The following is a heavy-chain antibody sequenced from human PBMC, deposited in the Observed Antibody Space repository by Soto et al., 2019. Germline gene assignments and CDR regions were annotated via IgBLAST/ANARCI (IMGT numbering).Heavy chain of an antibody. Sequence: LRLSCAASGFTFSDYYMSWIRQAPGKGLEWVSYISGSGSTIYYADSVKGRFTISRDNAKNSLYLQMNSLRAEDTAVYYCARANYDSSGYYQPEYFQHWGQGTLVTVSS. CDR3: ARANYDSSGYYQPEYFQH. J-gene: IGHJ1*01. D-gene: IGHD3-22*01. CDR1: GFTFSDYY. CDR2: ISGSGSTI. V-gene: IGHV3-11*01.